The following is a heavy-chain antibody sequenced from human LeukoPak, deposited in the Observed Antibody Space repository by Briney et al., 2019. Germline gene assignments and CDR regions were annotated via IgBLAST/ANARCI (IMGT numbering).Heavy chain of an antibody. CDR1: GGSISSGGYY. V-gene: IGHV4-31*03. CDR2: IYYSGST. Sequence: PSQTLSLTCTVSGGSISSGGYYCSWIRQHPGKGLEWIGYIYYSGSTYYNPSLKSRVTISVDTSKNQFSLKLSSVTAADTAVYYCARAMSSTGDFDYWGQGTLVTVSS. J-gene: IGHJ4*02. D-gene: IGHD6-13*01. CDR3: ARAMSSTGDFDY.